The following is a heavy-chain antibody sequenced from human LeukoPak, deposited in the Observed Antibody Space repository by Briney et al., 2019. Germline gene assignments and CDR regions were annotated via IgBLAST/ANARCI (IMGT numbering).Heavy chain of an antibody. CDR1: GCRFSGYG. D-gene: IGHD3-10*01. Sequence: GGSLRLSCAASGCRFSGYGMHWVRQASGKGLEWVAYIHSDGRSKYYADSVKGRFTISRDTSKNTLNLEMNSLRTGDTAVYYCGYFGSGSYHTPDTWGQGTLVTVSS. V-gene: IGHV3-30*02. CDR2: IHSDGRSK. CDR3: GYFGSGSYHTPDT. J-gene: IGHJ5*02.